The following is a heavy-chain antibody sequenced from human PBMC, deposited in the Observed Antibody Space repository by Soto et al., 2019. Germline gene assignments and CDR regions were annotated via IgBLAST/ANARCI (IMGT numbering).Heavy chain of an antibody. J-gene: IGHJ6*02. CDR2: ISNSGNTI. Sequence: GGSLRLSCVASGFVFKNYEMNWVRQAPEKGLEWISYISNSGNTIYVADSMRGRFTISRDNAKNSLFLQMNSLRADDTAVYYGARDIDNRNYYYGRYVRGQESTVTASS. CDR1: GFVFKNYE. D-gene: IGHD1-20*01. V-gene: IGHV3-48*03. CDR3: ARDIDNRNYYYGRYV.